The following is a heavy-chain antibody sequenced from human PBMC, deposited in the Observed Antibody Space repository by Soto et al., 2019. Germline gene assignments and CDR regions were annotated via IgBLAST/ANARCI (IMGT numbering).Heavy chain of an antibody. D-gene: IGHD6-13*01. J-gene: IGHJ2*01. CDR1: GGSISSSSYY. CDR3: ATELGQLEPYAPPSYWYFDL. V-gene: IGHV4-39*01. Sequence: QLQLQESGPGLVKPSETLSLTCAVSGGSISSSSYYWGWIRQPPGKGLEWIGHIYYSGSTYYNPSLKSRVTMSADTSKNQLSLKLSSVTAADTAVYYCATELGQLEPYAPPSYWYFDLWGRGTLVTVSS. CDR2: IYYSGST.